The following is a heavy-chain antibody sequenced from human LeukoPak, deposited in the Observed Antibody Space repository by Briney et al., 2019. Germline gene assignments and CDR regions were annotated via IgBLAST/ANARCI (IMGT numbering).Heavy chain of an antibody. Sequence: ASVKVSCKASGYTFTGYYMHWVRQAPGQGLEWMGWISPNSGGTNYAQKFQGRVTMTRDTSISTAYMELSRLRSDDTAVYYCARDLELDYYYGMDVWGQGTTVTVSS. V-gene: IGHV1-2*02. D-gene: IGHD1-1*01. CDR2: ISPNSGGT. CDR3: ARDLELDYYYGMDV. CDR1: GYTFTGYY. J-gene: IGHJ6*02.